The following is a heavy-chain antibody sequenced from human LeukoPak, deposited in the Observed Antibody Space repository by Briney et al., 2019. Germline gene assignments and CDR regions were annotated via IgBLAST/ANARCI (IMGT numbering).Heavy chain of an antibody. CDR1: EFTVSSNY. V-gene: IGHV3-66*01. Sequence: GGSLRLSCAASEFTVSSNYRSWVRQAPGKGLEWVSIIYSTGGKYYADSVKGRFTISRDNSKHTLYLQMNSLRAEDTAVYYCARGNDGWFAFDYWGQGILVTVSS. CDR3: ARGNDGWFAFDY. CDR2: IYSTGGK. J-gene: IGHJ4*02. D-gene: IGHD6-19*01.